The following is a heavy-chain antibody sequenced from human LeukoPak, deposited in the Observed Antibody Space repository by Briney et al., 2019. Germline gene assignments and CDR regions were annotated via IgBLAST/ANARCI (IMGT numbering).Heavy chain of an antibody. CDR3: ARDRPGYCSSTSCLRDDY. CDR2: MNPNSGNT. J-gene: IGHJ4*02. D-gene: IGHD2-2*01. CDR1: GYTFTSYD. V-gene: IGHV1-8*01. Sequence: ASVKVSCKASGYTFTSYDINWVRQATGQGLEWMGWMNPNSGNTGYAQKFQGRVTMTRNTSISTAYMKLSSLRSEDTAVYYCARDRPGYCSSTSCLRDDYWGKGTLVTVSS.